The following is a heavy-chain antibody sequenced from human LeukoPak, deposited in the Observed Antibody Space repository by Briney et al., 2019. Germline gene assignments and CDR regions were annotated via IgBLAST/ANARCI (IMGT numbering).Heavy chain of an antibody. J-gene: IGHJ4*02. D-gene: IGHD5-12*01. CDR3: AIDRRGYSAYDGEGFDY. Sequence: ASVKVSCKASGCTFKNHGFSWVRQAPGQGLQWLGWISADNGNTKYAQNLQGRVIMTTDRSTGTAYVELTSLRSDDTAVYYCAIDRRGYSAYDGEGFDYWGQGTLVTVSS. CDR2: ISADNGNT. V-gene: IGHV1-18*04. CDR1: GCTFKNHG.